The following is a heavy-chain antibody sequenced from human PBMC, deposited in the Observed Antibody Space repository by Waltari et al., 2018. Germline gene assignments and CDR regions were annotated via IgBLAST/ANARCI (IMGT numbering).Heavy chain of an antibody. V-gene: IGHV4-4*02. CDR1: GGSISSXNW. CDR3: ARLHIVVXPGALXTSDYYYYGLDX. CDR2: IYHSGST. Sequence: QLQESGXGLXXPSGXLSLTCXVSGGSISSXNWWSWVRQPPGQGLEWIGEIYHSGSTXYNPSXKSRVXISIDKSKNQXSLKLTSVTAADTAVYYXARLHIVVXPGALXTSDYYYYGLDXWGQGTAVTVSS. D-gene: IGHD2-2*01. J-gene: IGHJ6*02.